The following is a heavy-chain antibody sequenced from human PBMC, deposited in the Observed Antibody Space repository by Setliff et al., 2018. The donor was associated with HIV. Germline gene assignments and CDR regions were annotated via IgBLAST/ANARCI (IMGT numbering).Heavy chain of an antibody. D-gene: IGHD5-18*01. CDR3: ARVDTILQFFDY. V-gene: IGHV4-38-2*02. Sequence: SETLSLTCNVSGGSISSYYWGWIRQPPGKGLEWIASLYHRTATYRDPSLTTTYNNPSLKTRVTLSVDTSKNQFSLAMTSVTAADTAVYYCARVDTILQFFDYWGQGIAVTVSS. CDR2: LYHRTATYRDPSLTTT. CDR1: GGSISSYY. J-gene: IGHJ4*02.